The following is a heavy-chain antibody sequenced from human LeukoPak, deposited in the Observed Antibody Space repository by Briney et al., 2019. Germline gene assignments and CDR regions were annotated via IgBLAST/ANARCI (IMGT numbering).Heavy chain of an antibody. CDR1: GFTFSSYS. CDR3: ARDRGGYCSSTSCCPNWFDP. D-gene: IGHD2-2*01. V-gene: IGHV3-48*04. J-gene: IGHJ5*02. Sequence: GGSLRLSCAASGFTFSSYSMNWVRQAPGKGLEWVSYISSSGSTIYYADSVKGRFTISRDNAKNSLYLQMNSLRAEDTAVYYCARDRGGYCSSTSCCPNWFDPWGQGTLVTVSS. CDR2: ISSSGSTI.